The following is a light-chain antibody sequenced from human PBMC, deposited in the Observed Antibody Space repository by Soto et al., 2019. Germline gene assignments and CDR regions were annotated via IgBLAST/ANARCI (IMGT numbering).Light chain of an antibody. CDR2: SNN. CDR1: SSNIGRNT. CDR3: ATWDDSLDGSV. J-gene: IGLJ2*01. Sequence: QSVLTQPPSASGTFGQRVTISCSGSSSNIGRNTVNWYQQLPGTAPKLLIYSNNQRPSGVPDRFSGSKSGTSTSLAISGLQSEDEADYYCATWDDSLDGSVFGGGTKVTVL. V-gene: IGLV1-44*01.